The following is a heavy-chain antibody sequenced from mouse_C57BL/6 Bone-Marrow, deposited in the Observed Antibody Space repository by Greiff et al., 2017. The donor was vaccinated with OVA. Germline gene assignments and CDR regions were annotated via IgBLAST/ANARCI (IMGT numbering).Heavy chain of an antibody. CDR2: IHPNSGST. CDR3: AIIYYYGSRRAMDY. CDR1: GYTFTSYW. D-gene: IGHD1-1*01. V-gene: IGHV1-64*01. J-gene: IGHJ4*01. Sequence: VQLQQPGAELVKPGASVKLSCKASGYTFTSYWMHWVKQRPGQGLEWIGMIHPNSGSTNYNEKFKSKATLTVDKSSSTAYMQLSSLTSEDSAAYYCAIIYYYGSRRAMDYWGQGTSVTVSS.